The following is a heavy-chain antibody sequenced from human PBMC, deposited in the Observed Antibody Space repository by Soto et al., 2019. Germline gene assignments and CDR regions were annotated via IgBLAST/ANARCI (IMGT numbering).Heavy chain of an antibody. V-gene: IGHV1-69*01. Sequence: QVQLVQSGAEVKKPGPSVKVSCKASGGTFSSYAISWVRQAPGQGLEWMGGIIPIFGTANYAQKFQGRVTITADQSTSTAYMELSSMRSEDTAVYYCARDRDPYTRRKYFDLWGRGTLVTVSS. J-gene: IGHJ2*01. CDR2: IIPIFGTA. D-gene: IGHD2-2*02. CDR1: GGTFSSYA. CDR3: ARDRDPYTRRKYFDL.